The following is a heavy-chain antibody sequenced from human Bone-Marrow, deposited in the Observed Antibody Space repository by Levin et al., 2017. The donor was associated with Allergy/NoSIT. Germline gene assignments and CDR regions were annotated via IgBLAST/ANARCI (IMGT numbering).Heavy chain of an antibody. Sequence: GGSLRLSCSASGFSFNNYGMHWVRQAPGKGLEWVAVISYDGSKTYYGDSVKGRFTISRDNSQNTLYLQMDRLRVEDTALYYCAKDPPSVAVAGTLQYFQHWGQGSLVTVSS. J-gene: IGHJ1*01. CDR3: AKDPPSVAVAGTLQYFQH. D-gene: IGHD6-19*01. CDR2: ISYDGSKT. V-gene: IGHV3-30*18. CDR1: GFSFNNYG.